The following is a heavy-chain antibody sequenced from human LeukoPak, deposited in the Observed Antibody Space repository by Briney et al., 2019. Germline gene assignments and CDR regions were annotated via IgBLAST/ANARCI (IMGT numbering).Heavy chain of an antibody. V-gene: IGHV4-59*01. J-gene: IGHJ3*02. CDR3: ASLTTAEAFDI. D-gene: IGHD3-22*01. Sequence: SETLSLTCTVSGGSISIYYWSWIRQPPGKGLEWIGYIYDSGSTNYNPSLKSRVAISVDTSKNQFSLKLSSVTAADTAVYYCASLTTAEAFDIWGQGTMVTVSS. CDR2: IYDSGST. CDR1: GGSISIYY.